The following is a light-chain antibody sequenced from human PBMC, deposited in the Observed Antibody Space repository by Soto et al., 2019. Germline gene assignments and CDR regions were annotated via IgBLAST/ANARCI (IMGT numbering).Light chain of an antibody. CDR2: DTS. J-gene: IGKJ1*01. CDR3: QQRSTWPRWT. Sequence: EIVLTQSPGTLSLSPGERAKLYFSASQSISSYFAWYQPKPGQAPRLLIYDTSTRATGIPARFSGSGSGTDLTLTIRSLEPEDFAVYYCQQRSTWPRWTCGQGTKVDIK. V-gene: IGKV3-11*01. CDR1: QSISSY.